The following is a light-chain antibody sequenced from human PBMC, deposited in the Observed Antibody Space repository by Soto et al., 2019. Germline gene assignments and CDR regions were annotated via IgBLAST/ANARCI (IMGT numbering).Light chain of an antibody. V-gene: IGKV1-17*01. J-gene: IGKJ1*01. CDR3: LQHNAYPRT. CDR1: QGIGND. CDR2: ATS. Sequence: DIQMTQSPSSLSASVGDRVTITCRASQGIGNDLAWYQQKPGKAPKRLMYATSTLQPGVPSRFSGSGSGTEFTLTISSLQPEDFATYYCLQHNAYPRTFGQETKVEIK.